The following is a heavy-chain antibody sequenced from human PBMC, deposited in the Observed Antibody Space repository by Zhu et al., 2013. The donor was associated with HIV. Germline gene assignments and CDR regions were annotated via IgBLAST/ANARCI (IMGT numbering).Heavy chain of an antibody. CDR2: MNPNSGNT. J-gene: IGHJ4*02. CDR3: ASGSSIAAPAYFDY. Sequence: QVQLVQSGAEVKKPGASVKVSCKASGYTFTSYDINWVRQATGQGLEWMGWMNPNSGNTGYAQKFRGRVTMTRNTSISTAYMELSSLRSEDTAVYYCASGSSIAAPAYFDYWGQGTLVTVSS. CDR1: GYTFTSYD. D-gene: IGHD6-6*01. V-gene: IGHV1-8*01.